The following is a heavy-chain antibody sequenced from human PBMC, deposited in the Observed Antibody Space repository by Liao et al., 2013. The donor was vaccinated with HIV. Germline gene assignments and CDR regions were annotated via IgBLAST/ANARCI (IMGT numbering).Heavy chain of an antibody. J-gene: IGHJ5*02. CDR3: ARELYCSGGTCYRLAWFDP. V-gene: IGHV4-61*02. Sequence: QVQLQESGPGLVKPSQTLSLTCTVSGGSISSGSYYWSWIRQPAGKGLEWIGRIYTSGSTNYNPSLKSRVTISVDTSKNQFSLKLSSVTAADTAFLYCARELYCSGGTCYRLAWFDPGAREPWSPSPQ. CDR1: GGSISSGSYY. D-gene: IGHD2-15*01. CDR2: IYTSGST.